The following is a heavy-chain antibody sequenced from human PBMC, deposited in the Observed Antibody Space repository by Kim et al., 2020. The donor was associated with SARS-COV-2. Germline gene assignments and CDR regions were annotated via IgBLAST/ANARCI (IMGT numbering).Heavy chain of an antibody. D-gene: IGHD6-19*01. CDR2: IKQDGSEK. CDR3: ARAVAGANDY. J-gene: IGHJ4*02. Sequence: GGSLRLSCAASGLTFSSYWMSWVRQAPGKGLEWVANIKQDGSEKYYVDSVKGRFTISRDNAKNSLYLQMNSLRAEDTAVYYCARAVAGANDYWGQGTLVTVSS. V-gene: IGHV3-7*01. CDR1: GLTFSSYW.